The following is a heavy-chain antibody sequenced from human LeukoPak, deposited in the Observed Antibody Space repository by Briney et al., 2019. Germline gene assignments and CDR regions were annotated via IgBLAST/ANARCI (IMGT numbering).Heavy chain of an antibody. CDR2: INPNNGGT. V-gene: IGHV1-2*02. CDR3: ARHPGKVTNDWYFDL. CDR1: GYTFTGYY. J-gene: IGHJ2*01. Sequence: ASVKVSCKASGYTFTGYYVHWVRQAPGQGPEWMGWINPNNGGTNYAQQFQGRVTMTRDTSISTAYMELSSLRSDDTAVYYCARHPGKVTNDWYFDLWGRGTLVTVSS. D-gene: IGHD4-23*01.